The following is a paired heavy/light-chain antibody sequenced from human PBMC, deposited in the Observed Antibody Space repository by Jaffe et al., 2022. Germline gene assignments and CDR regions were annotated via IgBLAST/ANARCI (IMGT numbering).Light chain of an antibody. J-gene: IGKJ2*01. CDR2: AAS. Sequence: DIQMTQSPSSLSASVGDRVTITCRASHYIITNLNWYRQKPGRAPELLIFAASSLQSGVPSRFSGGGSGTDFTLTISSLQPEDFATYYCHQAYSVPYTFGQGTKLEIK. V-gene: IGKV1-39*01. CDR1: HYIITN. CDR3: HQAYSVPYT.
Heavy chain of an antibody. CDR2: IYTSGIT. CDR1: GGSVSSGNYY. D-gene: IGHD4-17*01. J-gene: IGHJ4*02. CDR3: ARKFVGGDYGFDY. Sequence: QVQLQESGPGLVKPSQTLSLTCTVSGGSVSSGNYYWSWIRQPAGKGLEWIGGIYTSGITNYNPSLKSRVTMSLDTSENQLYLELRSVTAAETAVYYCARKFVGGDYGFDYWGQGTLVTVSS. V-gene: IGHV4-61*02.